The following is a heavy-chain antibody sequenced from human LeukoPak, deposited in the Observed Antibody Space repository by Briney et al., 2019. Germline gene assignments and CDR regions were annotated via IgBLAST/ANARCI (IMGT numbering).Heavy chain of an antibody. V-gene: IGHV4-34*01. Sequence: SETLSLTCGVYGGSFSDYYWSWIRQPPGKGLEWIGEINHSGSTNYNPSLKSRVTISVDTSKNQFSLKLSSVTAADTAVYYCASRQDLNYYYYYMDVWGKGTTVTVSS. CDR1: GGSFSDYY. CDR2: INHSGST. J-gene: IGHJ6*03. CDR3: ASRQDLNYYYYYMDV.